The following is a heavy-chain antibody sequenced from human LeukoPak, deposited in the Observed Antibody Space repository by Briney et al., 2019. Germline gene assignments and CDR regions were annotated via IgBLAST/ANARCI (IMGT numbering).Heavy chain of an antibody. CDR1: GYTFTGYY. V-gene: IGHV1-2*02. CDR3: AKAPVTSCRGAFCYPFDY. CDR2: INPNSGGT. D-gene: IGHD2-21*01. J-gene: IGHJ4*01. Sequence: ASVKVSCQASGYTFTGYYVHWVRQAPGQGLEWMGWINPNSGGTNYAQKFQGRVTMTRDTSKNTVYLQMNSLRVEDAGVYYCAKAPVTSCRGAFCYPFDYWGHGTLVTVSS.